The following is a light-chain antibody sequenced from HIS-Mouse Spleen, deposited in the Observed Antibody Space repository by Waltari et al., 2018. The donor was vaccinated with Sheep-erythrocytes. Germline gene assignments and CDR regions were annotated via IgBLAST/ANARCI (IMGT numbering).Light chain of an antibody. Sequence: QSALTQPPSASGSPGQPVTISCTGTSSDVVGCNKVTWYQQHPGKAPKLMIYEVSKRPSGVPDRFSGSKSGNTASLTVSWLQAEDEADYYCSSYAGSNNWVFGGGTKLTVL. V-gene: IGLV2-8*01. CDR3: SSYAGSNNWV. CDR1: SSDVVGCNK. CDR2: EVS. J-gene: IGLJ3*02.